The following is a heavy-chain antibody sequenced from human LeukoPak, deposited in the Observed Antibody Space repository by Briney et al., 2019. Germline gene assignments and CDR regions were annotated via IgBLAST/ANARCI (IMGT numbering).Heavy chain of an antibody. D-gene: IGHD6-19*01. J-gene: IGHJ4*02. CDR1: GFTFSSYA. V-gene: IGHV3-23*01. Sequence: GGSLRLSCAASGFTFSSYAMSWVRQAPGKGLEWVSAISGSGGSTYYADSVKGRFTISRDNSKNTLYLQMNSLRAEDTAVYYCATDSSGWQKKTPFDYWGQGTLVTVSS. CDR3: ATDSSGWQKKTPFDY. CDR2: ISGSGGST.